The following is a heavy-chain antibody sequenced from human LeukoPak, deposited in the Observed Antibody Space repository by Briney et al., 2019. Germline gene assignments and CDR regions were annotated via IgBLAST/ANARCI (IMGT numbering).Heavy chain of an antibody. Sequence: PGRSLRLSCAASGFTFISFGMHWVRQAPGKGLQWVAVISFDGGDKYYADSVKGRFTISRDNSKDTLFLQLNSLRPEDTAVYYCAKQGRDHCSGGSCYLFDYWGQGTLVTVSS. D-gene: IGHD2-15*01. CDR3: AKQGRDHCSGGSCYLFDY. CDR2: ISFDGGDK. CDR1: GFTFISFG. V-gene: IGHV3-30*18. J-gene: IGHJ4*02.